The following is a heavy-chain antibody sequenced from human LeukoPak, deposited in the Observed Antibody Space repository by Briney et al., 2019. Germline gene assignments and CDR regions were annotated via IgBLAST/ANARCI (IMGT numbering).Heavy chain of an antibody. Sequence: GGSLRLSCAASGFTFDDYAMHWVRQAPGKGLEWVSGISWNSGSIGYADSVKGRLTISRDNAKNSLYLQMNSLRAEDTALYYCAKGLYYYGSGSYSPHYYYYGMDVWGQGTTVTVSS. V-gene: IGHV3-9*01. CDR1: GFTFDDYA. CDR3: AKGLYYYGSGSYSPHYYYYGMDV. J-gene: IGHJ6*02. D-gene: IGHD3-10*01. CDR2: ISWNSGSI.